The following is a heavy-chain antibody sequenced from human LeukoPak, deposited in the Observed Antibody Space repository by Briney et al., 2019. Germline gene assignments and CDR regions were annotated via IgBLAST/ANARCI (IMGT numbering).Heavy chain of an antibody. J-gene: IGHJ6*03. CDR1: GFTFSDYY. CDR3: ARDHCSGGSCSYYYYYMDV. Sequence: PGGSLRLSCAASGFTFSDYYMSWIRQAPGKGLEWVSYISSSGSTIYYADSVKGRFTISRDNAKNSLYLQMNSLRAEDTAVYYCARDHCSGGSCSYYYYYMDVWGKGTTVTVSS. CDR2: ISSSGSTI. V-gene: IGHV3-11*04. D-gene: IGHD2-15*01.